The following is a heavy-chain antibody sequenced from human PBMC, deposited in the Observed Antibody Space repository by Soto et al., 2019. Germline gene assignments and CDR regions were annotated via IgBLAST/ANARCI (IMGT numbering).Heavy chain of an antibody. CDR1: GGTFSSYA. J-gene: IGHJ4*02. CDR3: ATYGYKRPPLYFDY. Sequence: QVQLVQSGAEVKKPGSSVKVSCKASGGTFSSYAISWVRQAPGQGLEWMGGIIPIFGTANYAQKFQGRVTITADESTSTAYMERSSLRSEDTAVYYCATYGYKRPPLYFDYWGQGTLVTVSS. V-gene: IGHV1-69*01. CDR2: IIPIFGTA. D-gene: IGHD5-12*01.